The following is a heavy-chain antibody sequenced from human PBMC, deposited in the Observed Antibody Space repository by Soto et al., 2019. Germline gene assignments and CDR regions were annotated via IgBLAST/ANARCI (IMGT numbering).Heavy chain of an antibody. D-gene: IGHD6-13*01. V-gene: IGHV1-8*03. Sequence: QVQLLQSGAELKQSGASVKVSCKASGYDFTAYDINWVRQASGQGLEWMGWMNPINGATGSARRFQGRVSITRNTATNTAYLELTSLRSDDTAVYYCGRGPSPRAPAGGTPYYYAMDVWGQGTTVTVSS. J-gene: IGHJ6*02. CDR3: GRGPSPRAPAGGTPYYYAMDV. CDR2: MNPINGAT. CDR1: GYDFTAYD.